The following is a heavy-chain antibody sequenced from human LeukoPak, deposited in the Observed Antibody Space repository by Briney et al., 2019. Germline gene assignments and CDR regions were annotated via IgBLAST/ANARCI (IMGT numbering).Heavy chain of an antibody. V-gene: IGHV4-31*03. D-gene: IGHD2-2*01. CDR2: IYYSGST. J-gene: IGHJ4*02. Sequence: PSETLSLTCTVSGGSISSGGYSWSWIRQHPGKGLEWIGYIYYSGSTYYNPTLKSRVTISVDTSKNQFSLKLSSVTAADTAVYYCARVGCSSTSCPLNEWGQGTLVTVSS. CDR3: ARVGCSSTSCPLNE. CDR1: GGSISSGGYS.